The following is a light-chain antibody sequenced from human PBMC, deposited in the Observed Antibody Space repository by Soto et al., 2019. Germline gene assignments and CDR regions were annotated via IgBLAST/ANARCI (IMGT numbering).Light chain of an antibody. V-gene: IGKV3-20*01. Sequence: EIVLTQSPGTLSLSPGERATLSCRASQSVSSSYLAWYQQKPGQAPRLLIYDASNRATGIPDRFSGRGSGTDFTLTVSRLEPEDFAVYYCQQHGSSPFTFGPGTKVDIK. CDR3: QQHGSSPFT. J-gene: IGKJ3*01. CDR1: QSVSSSY. CDR2: DAS.